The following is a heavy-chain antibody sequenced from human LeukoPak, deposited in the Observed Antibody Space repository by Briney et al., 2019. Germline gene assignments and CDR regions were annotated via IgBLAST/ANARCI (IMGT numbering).Heavy chain of an antibody. CDR1: GGSISSSNYY. CDR3: GRYSDSSGWFDP. Sequence: SETLSLTCTVSGGSISSSNYYWSWIRQPPGKGLEWIGSINYSGSTYYNPSLESRVTISVDTSKNQFSLKLSSVTAADTAVYYCGRYSDSSGWFDPWGQGTLVTASS. CDR2: INYSGST. V-gene: IGHV4-39*01. J-gene: IGHJ5*02. D-gene: IGHD6-6*01.